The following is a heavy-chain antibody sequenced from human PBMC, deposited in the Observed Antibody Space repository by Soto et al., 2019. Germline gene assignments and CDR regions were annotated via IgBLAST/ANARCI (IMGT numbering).Heavy chain of an antibody. V-gene: IGHV3-11*06. CDR2: SSNSGTYT. CDR1: GFTVSDYY. Sequence: QVQLVESGGGLVKPGGSLRLSCAASGFTVSDYYMSWIRQAPGKGLEWLSYSSNSGTYTRYADSVKGRFAISRDNAKNSLYLQINSLRGEDTATDYCARSGDNYTVLDYWGQGTPVTVSS. D-gene: IGHD1-1*01. J-gene: IGHJ4*02. CDR3: ARSGDNYTVLDY.